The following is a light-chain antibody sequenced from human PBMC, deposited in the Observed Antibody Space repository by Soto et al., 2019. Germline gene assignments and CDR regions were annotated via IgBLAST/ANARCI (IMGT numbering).Light chain of an antibody. J-gene: IGKJ1*01. CDR3: QQSYNTPRT. Sequence: DIQMTQSPSSLSASXGDGVTITXXTSQPISDYLNWYQQKPGKAPSLLIYTASSLQTGVPSRFSGSGSGTHFTLTISSLQPEDFATYYCQQSYNTPRTFGQGTKVDIK. V-gene: IGKV1-39*01. CDR2: TAS. CDR1: QPISDY.